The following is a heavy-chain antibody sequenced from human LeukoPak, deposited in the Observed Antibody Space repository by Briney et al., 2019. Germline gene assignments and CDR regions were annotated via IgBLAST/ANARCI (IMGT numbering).Heavy chain of an antibody. V-gene: IGHV4-59*01. CDR2: IYHNGRT. J-gene: IGHJ6*03. CDR3: ARRRAESSGPSFYYFYMDV. CDR1: GGSISGYY. Sequence: SETLSLTCSVSGGSISGYYWSCIRQLPGERLEWIGFIYHNGRTTYNPSLESRVTISVDTSRNQVSLNLRFVTAADTALYFCARRRAESSGPSFYYFYMDVWGKGTTVSVSS. D-gene: IGHD2-8*02.